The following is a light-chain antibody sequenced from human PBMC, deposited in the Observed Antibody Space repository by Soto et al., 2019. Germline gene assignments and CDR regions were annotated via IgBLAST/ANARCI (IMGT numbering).Light chain of an antibody. CDR1: QTISSW. V-gene: IGKV1-5*03. CDR2: KAS. Sequence: DIQMTQSPSTLSGSVGDRVTITCRASQTISSWFAWYQQKPVKAPKLLIYKASTLKSGVPSRFSGSGSGTEFTLIISSLQPEDFATYYCLQDYNYPRTFGQGTKVDIK. J-gene: IGKJ1*01. CDR3: LQDYNYPRT.